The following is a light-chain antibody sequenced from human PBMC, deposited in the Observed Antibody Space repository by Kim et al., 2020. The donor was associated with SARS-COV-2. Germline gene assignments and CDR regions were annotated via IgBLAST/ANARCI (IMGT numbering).Light chain of an antibody. CDR2: DVS. J-gene: IGLJ2*01. V-gene: IGLV2-14*04. CDR1: SSDVGDYNY. Sequence: PGQSITISCTGTSSDVGDYNYVSWYQQHPGKAPKLMIYDVSKRPSGVSNRFSGSKSGNTASLTISGLQAEDEADYYCSSYTSSSVVFGGGTQLTVL. CDR3: SSYTSSSVV.